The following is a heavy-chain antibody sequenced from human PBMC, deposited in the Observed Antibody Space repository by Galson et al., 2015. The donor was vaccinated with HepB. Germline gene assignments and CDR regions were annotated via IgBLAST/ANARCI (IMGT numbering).Heavy chain of an antibody. J-gene: IGHJ3*02. V-gene: IGHV3-33*01. Sequence: SLRLSCAASGFTFSSYGMHWVRQAPGKGLEWVAVIWYDGSNKYYADSVKGRFTISRDNSKNTLYLQMNSLRAEDTAVYYCARDGVEGIASYAFDIWGQGTMVTVSS. CDR1: GFTFSSYG. D-gene: IGHD2-21*01. CDR3: ARDGVEGIASYAFDI. CDR2: IWYDGSNK.